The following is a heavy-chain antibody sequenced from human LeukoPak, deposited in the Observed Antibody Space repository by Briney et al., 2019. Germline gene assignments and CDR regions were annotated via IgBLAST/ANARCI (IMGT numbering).Heavy chain of an antibody. D-gene: IGHD1-26*01. Sequence: SGGSLRLSCAASGFTFSSSWMHWVRQAPGKGLVWVSRINDDGSTTTYADSVKGRFTISRDNAKNALFLQMNSLRAEDTAVYYCGRALGSPLDYWGQGTLVTVSS. CDR1: GFTFSSSW. CDR2: INDDGSTT. J-gene: IGHJ4*02. CDR3: GRALGSPLDY. V-gene: IGHV3-74*01.